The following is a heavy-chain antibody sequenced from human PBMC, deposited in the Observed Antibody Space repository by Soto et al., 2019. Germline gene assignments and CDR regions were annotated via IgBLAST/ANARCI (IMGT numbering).Heavy chain of an antibody. CDR2: IYSDGST. CDR1: GFTVNSNY. V-gene: IGHV3-66*01. J-gene: IGHJ4*02. Sequence: EVQLVDSGGGLVQPGGSLRLSCAASGFTVNSNYMSWVRQAPGKGLEWVSVIYSDGSTYYADSVKGRFIISRDNSNNTLYFQMNSLRAEDTAVYYCATLTQYDILTGFYPCWGQGTLVTVSS. CDR3: ATLTQYDILTGFYPC. D-gene: IGHD3-9*01.